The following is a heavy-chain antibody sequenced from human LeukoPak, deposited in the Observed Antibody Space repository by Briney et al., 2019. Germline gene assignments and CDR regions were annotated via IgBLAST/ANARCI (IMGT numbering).Heavy chain of an antibody. CDR2: IYYSGST. CDR3: ARDIVGATDAFDI. CDR1: GGSISSGDYY. Sequence: SETLSLTCTVSGGSISSGDYYWSWIRQPPGKGLEWIGYIYYSGSTYYNPSLKSRVTISVDTSKNQFSLKLSSVTAADTAVCYCARDIVGATDAFDIWGQGTMVTVSS. V-gene: IGHV4-30-4*01. J-gene: IGHJ3*02. D-gene: IGHD1-26*01.